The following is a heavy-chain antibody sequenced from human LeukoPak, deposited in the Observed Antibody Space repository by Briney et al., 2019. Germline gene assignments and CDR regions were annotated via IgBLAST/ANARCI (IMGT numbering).Heavy chain of an antibody. D-gene: IGHD3-22*01. V-gene: IGHV3-33*08. CDR1: GFTFTRYA. CDR3: ARGYYYDSSGSDHFDY. Sequence: PGGSLRLSCAASGFTFTRYAMHWVRQAPGKGLEWVAVIWYDGSKKYYADSVKGRFTISRDNSKNTLYLQINSLRADDTAVYYCARGYYYDSSGSDHFDYWGQGTLVTVSS. CDR2: IWYDGSKK. J-gene: IGHJ4*02.